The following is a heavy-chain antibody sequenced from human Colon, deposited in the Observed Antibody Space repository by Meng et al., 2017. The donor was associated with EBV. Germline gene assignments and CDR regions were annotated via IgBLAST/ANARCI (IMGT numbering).Heavy chain of an antibody. CDR1: GGSFSGYY. Sequence: QVQIQQGGAGLLKPSETLSLTCAVSGGSFSGYYWSWIRQAPGKGLEWIGEINHSGSTKFNPSLESRVSISVDTSENQVSLKLTSVTAADTAVYYCARRTTVNLRSFDSWGQGTLVTVSS. D-gene: IGHD4-17*01. J-gene: IGHJ4*02. V-gene: IGHV4-34*01. CDR2: INHSGST. CDR3: ARRTTVNLRSFDS.